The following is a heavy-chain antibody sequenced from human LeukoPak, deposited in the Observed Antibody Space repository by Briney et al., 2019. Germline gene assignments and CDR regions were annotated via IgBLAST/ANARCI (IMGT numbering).Heavy chain of an antibody. V-gene: IGHV4-59*12. CDR1: GGSISSYY. CDR2: IYYSGST. J-gene: IGHJ4*02. CDR3: ARGSNYYDSSGYWALDY. D-gene: IGHD3-22*01. Sequence: SETLSLTCTVSGGSISSYYWSWIRQPPGKGLEWIGYIYYSGSTNYNPSLKSRVTISVDTSKNQFSLQLSSVTAADTAVYYCARGSNYYDSSGYWALDYWGQGALVTVSS.